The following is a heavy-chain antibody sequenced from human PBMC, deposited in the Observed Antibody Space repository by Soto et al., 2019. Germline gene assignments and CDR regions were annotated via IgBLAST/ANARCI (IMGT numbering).Heavy chain of an antibody. Sequence: GGSLRLSCAASGFTFSSYAIHWVRQAPGKGLEWVAVISYDGSNKYYADSVKGRFTISRDNSKNTLYLQMNSLKAEETAVYYCARGALYYYGSGNPLGYWGQGTLVTVSS. CDR2: ISYDGSNK. CDR3: ARGALYYYGSGNPLGY. D-gene: IGHD3-10*01. V-gene: IGHV3-30-3*01. CDR1: GFTFSSYA. J-gene: IGHJ4*02.